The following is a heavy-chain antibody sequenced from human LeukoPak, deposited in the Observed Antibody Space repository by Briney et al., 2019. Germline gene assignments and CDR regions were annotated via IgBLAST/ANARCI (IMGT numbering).Heavy chain of an antibody. V-gene: IGHV4-34*01. D-gene: IGHD2-21*01. J-gene: IGHJ4*02. CDR2: INHSGGT. Sequence: SETLSPTCAVYGGSFSGYYWSWVRQPPGKGLEWIGEINHSGGTNYNPSLKSRVTISVDTSKNQFSLKLSSVTAADMAVYYCARDLFTTWGQGTLVTVSS. CDR1: GGSFSGYY. CDR3: ARDLFTT.